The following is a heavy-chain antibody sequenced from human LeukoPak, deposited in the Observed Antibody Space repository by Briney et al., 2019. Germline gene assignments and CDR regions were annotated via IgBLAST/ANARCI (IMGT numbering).Heavy chain of an antibody. J-gene: IGHJ4*02. CDR1: GFTFGDYA. CDR3: TRVVDSY. CDR2: IRSKAYGGTT. Sequence: GGSLRLSCAASGFTFGDYAMSWVRQAPGKGLEWVGFIRSKAYGGTTEYAASVKGRFTISRDDSKSIAYLQMNSLKTEDTAVYYCTRVVDSYWGQGTLVTVSS. V-gene: IGHV3-49*04.